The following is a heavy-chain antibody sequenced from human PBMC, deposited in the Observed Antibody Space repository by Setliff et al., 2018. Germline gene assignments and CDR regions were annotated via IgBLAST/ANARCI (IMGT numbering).Heavy chain of an antibody. J-gene: IGHJ4*02. CDR2: LSYNGNA. CDR3: ARHPSSGSYYGGSIFYFDD. Sequence: SETLSLTCTVSSGSISSDNYYWGWIRQPPGKGLEWIGTLSYNGNAYYTPSLKSRVTMSVDTSNNRFSLKLTSVTAAATAVYYCARHPSSGSYYGGSIFYFDDWGPGILVTVSS. V-gene: IGHV4-39*01. CDR1: SGSISSDNYY. D-gene: IGHD1-26*01.